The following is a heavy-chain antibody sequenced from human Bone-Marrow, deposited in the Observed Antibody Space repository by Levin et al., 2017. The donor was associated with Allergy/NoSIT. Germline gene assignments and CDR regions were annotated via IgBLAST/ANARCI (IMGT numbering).Heavy chain of an antibody. CDR1: GFTFSSYG. J-gene: IGHJ6*02. CDR2: ISYDGSNK. V-gene: IGHV3-30*18. D-gene: IGHD3-22*01. CDR3: AKDICDSSMNYYYYYGMDV. Sequence: GGSLRLSCAASGFTFSSYGMHWVRQAPGKGLEWVAVISYDGSNKYYADSVKGRFTISRDNSKNTLYLQMNSLRAEDTAVYYCAKDICDSSMNYYYYYGMDVWGQGTTVTVSS.